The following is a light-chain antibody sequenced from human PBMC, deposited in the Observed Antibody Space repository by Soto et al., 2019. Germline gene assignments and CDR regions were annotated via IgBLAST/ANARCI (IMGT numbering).Light chain of an antibody. J-gene: IGLJ1*01. V-gene: IGLV9-49*01. CDR1: SDYSNYN. Sequence: QSVLTQPPSASASLGASVTLTCTLSSDYSNYNVDWYQQRPGKGPRFVMRVGTGGIVGSKGDGIPDRFSVLGSGLNRYLTIKNIQEEDESDYHCGADHGSGSNFVYVFGPGTKVTVL. CDR3: GADHGSGSNFVYV. CDR2: VGTGGIVG.